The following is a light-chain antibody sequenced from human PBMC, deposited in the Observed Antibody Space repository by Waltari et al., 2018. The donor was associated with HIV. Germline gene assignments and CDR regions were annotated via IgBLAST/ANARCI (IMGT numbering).Light chain of an antibody. V-gene: IGKV3D-20*01. CDR3: QQYGSSPRT. J-gene: IGKJ1*01. CDR2: DAS. CDR1: QTVTSDF. Sequence: EIVLTQSPATLSLSPGERATLSCGARQTVTSDFLAWYQQKPGLAPSLLIYDASNRATGIPDRFSGSGSGTDFTLTISRLEPEDFAVYYCQQYGSSPRTFGQGTKVEIK.